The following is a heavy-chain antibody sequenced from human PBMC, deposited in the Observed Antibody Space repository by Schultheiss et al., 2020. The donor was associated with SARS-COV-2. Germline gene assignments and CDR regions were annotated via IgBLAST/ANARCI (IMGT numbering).Heavy chain of an antibody. J-gene: IGHJ4*02. Sequence: GESLKISCAASGFTFSSYAMHWVRQAPGKGLEWVAVISYDGSNKYYADSVKGRFTISRDNSKNTLFLQMNSPRPEDTAVYYCAKDLSIAAAGTEVDYWGQGTLVTVSS. CDR3: AKDLSIAAAGTEVDY. CDR2: ISYDGSNK. D-gene: IGHD6-13*01. V-gene: IGHV3-30*04. CDR1: GFTFSSYA.